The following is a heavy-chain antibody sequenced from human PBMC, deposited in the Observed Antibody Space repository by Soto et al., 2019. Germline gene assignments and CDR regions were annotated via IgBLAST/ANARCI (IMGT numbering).Heavy chain of an antibody. CDR1: GGSISSYY. J-gene: IGHJ6*02. D-gene: IGHD3-10*01. Sequence: PSETLSLTCTVSGGSISSYYWSWIRQPPGKGLEWIGYIYYSGSTNYNPSLKSRVTISVDTSKNQFSLKLSSVTAADTAVYYCARDNARFGENSYYYYYGMDVWGQGTTVTVSS. V-gene: IGHV4-59*01. CDR2: IYYSGST. CDR3: ARDNARFGENSYYYYYGMDV.